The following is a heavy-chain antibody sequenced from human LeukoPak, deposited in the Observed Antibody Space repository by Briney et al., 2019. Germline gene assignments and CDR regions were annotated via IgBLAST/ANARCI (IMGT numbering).Heavy chain of an antibody. J-gene: IGHJ3*02. CDR2: IYYSGST. CDR3: ARGISPSFDI. V-gene: IGHV4-59*01. D-gene: IGHD3-3*01. Sequence: PSETLSLTCTVSGGSISSYYWSWIRQPPGKGLEWIGYIYYSGSTNYNPSLKSRVTISVDTSKNQFSLKLSSVTAADTAVYYCARGISPSFDIWGQGTMVTFSS. CDR1: GGSISSYY.